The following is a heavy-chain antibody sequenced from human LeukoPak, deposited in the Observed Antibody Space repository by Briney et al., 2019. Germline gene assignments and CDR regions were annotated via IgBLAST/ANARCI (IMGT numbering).Heavy chain of an antibody. V-gene: IGHV3-30*04. D-gene: IGHD4-17*01. Sequence: PGRSLRLSCAASGFTFSSYAMHWVRQAPGKELEWVAVISYDGSNKYYADSVKGRFTISRDNSKNTLYLQTNSLRAEDTAVYYCARYGDYGYYFDYWGQGTLVTVSS. J-gene: IGHJ4*02. CDR2: ISYDGSNK. CDR3: ARYGDYGYYFDY. CDR1: GFTFSSYA.